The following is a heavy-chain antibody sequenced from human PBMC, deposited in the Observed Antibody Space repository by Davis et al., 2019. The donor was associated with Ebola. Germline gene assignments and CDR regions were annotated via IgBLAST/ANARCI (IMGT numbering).Heavy chain of an antibody. CDR2: ISGSGGST. CDR1: GFTFSSYA. Sequence: GGSLRLSCAASGFTFSSYAMSWVRQAPGKGLEWVSAISGSGGSTYYADSVKGRFTISRDKSKNTVYLQMNSLRSEDTAVYYCARERYSSSWPDYWGQGTLVTVSS. D-gene: IGHD6-13*01. J-gene: IGHJ4*02. CDR3: ARERYSSSWPDY. V-gene: IGHV3-23*01.